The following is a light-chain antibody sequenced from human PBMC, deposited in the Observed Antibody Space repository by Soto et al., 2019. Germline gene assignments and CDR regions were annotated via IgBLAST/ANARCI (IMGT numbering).Light chain of an antibody. CDR3: QQLNSYPLT. CDR2: AAS. Sequence: IQLTHSPSSLSASVGDRVAITWRASQGISSFLAWFQQKPGKAPKLLIYAASTLQSGVPSRFSGSGSGTDFTLTISSLQPEDFATYYCQQLNSYPLTFGGGTKVDNK. V-gene: IGKV1-9*01. CDR1: QGISSF. J-gene: IGKJ4*01.